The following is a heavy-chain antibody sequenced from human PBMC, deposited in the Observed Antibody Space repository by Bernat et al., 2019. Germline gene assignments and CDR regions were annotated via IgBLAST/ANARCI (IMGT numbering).Heavy chain of an antibody. CDR2: SKGRTGGGTP. Sequence: EVQLVESGGGVLKPGGSLRLSCAGSGFTLSDAWMSWVRQAPGKGLEWVGRSKGRTGGGTPDYAAPAKGRFTVSRDDSKNTMYLHMNSLTTEDTAVYYCTWLGRDFDYWGQGTQVTVSS. V-gene: IGHV3-15*01. J-gene: IGHJ4*02. CDR3: TWLGRDFDY. CDR1: GFTLSDAW. D-gene: IGHD6-19*01.